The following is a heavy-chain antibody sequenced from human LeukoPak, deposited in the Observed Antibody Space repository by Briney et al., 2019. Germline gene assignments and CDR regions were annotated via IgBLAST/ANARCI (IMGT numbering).Heavy chain of an antibody. CDR3: AMFGATLSFDY. Sequence: SETLSLTCNISGGSISGYQWSWIRQPPGKGLEWIGYIYYSGSTNYNPSLKSRVTISVDTSKNQFSLKLNSVTAADTAIYYCAMFGATLSFDYWGQGTLVTVSS. J-gene: IGHJ4*02. V-gene: IGHV4-59*01. D-gene: IGHD3-16*01. CDR1: GGSISGYQ. CDR2: IYYSGST.